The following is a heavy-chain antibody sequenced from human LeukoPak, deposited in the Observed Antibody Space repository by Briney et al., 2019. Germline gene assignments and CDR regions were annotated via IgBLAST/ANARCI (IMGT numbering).Heavy chain of an antibody. J-gene: IGHJ6*01. CDR1: GITVSSHY. D-gene: IGHD4-17*01. CDR2: IDSGGST. CDR3: ARTYGDYDYYYGMDV. V-gene: IGHV3-66*01. Sequence: GGSLRLSCAASGITVSSHYMTWVRQAPGKGLEWVSVIDSGGSTNSADSVKDRFSVSRDNSKNTLYLQMNSLRVEDTAVYYCARTYGDYDYYYGMDVWGQGTTVTVSS.